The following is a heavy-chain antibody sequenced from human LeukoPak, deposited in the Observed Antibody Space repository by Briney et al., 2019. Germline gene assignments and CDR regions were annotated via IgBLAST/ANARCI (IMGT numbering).Heavy chain of an antibody. CDR2: VRSKAFPGTT. CDR1: GLTFGDYA. D-gene: IGHD1-14*01. J-gene: IGHJ6*02. Sequence: GGSLRLSCTASGLTFGDYAISWVRQAPGEGLEWVGFVRSKAFPGTTEYAASVKGRFTISRDDSKSIAHLQINSLKAEDTAVYFCTRCPPPHRDVYYYGMDVWGQGTPVTVSS. V-gene: IGHV3-49*04. CDR3: TRCPPPHRDVYYYGMDV.